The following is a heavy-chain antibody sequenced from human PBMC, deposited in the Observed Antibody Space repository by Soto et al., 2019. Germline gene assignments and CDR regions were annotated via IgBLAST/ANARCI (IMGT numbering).Heavy chain of an antibody. CDR1: GFTLSRYA. D-gene: IGHD6-6*01. CDR3: ARDPPEGRVEHWFEY. J-gene: IGHJ5*01. Sequence: XGSLRLSCAASGFTLSRYAMTWLRQAPGKGLEWVSSISSSSGYMYYVDSVKGRFTTSRDNAKKVLYLQMYGLRTEDTAVYYCARDPPEGRVEHWFEYWGQGTLVTVSS. V-gene: IGHV3-21*01. CDR2: ISSSSGYM.